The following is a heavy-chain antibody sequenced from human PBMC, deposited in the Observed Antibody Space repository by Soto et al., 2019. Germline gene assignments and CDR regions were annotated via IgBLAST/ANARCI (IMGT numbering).Heavy chain of an antibody. Sequence: PGGSLRLSCAASGFTFSSYGMHWVRQAPGKGLEWVAVISYDGSNKYYADSVKGRFTISRDNSKNTLYLQMNSLRAEDTAVYYCANDYYDSSGYRVREYYYYYYGMDVWGQGTTVTVSS. D-gene: IGHD3-22*01. J-gene: IGHJ6*02. CDR1: GFTFSSYG. V-gene: IGHV3-30*18. CDR2: ISYDGSNK. CDR3: ANDYYDSSGYRVREYYYYYYGMDV.